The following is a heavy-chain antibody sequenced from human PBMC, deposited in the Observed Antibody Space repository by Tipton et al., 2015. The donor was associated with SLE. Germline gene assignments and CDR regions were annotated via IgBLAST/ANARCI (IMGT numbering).Heavy chain of an antibody. J-gene: IGHJ6*03. V-gene: IGHV4-4*07. Sequence: TLSLTCTVSDGSISDYYWTWIRQPAGEGLEWIGRIYATGSTNYNPSLRSRAAMSVDTSKSHFSLQLTSVTAADTAVYYCARGGPIAAAGMYNYYYMDVWGKGTTVTVSS. CDR1: DGSISDYY. D-gene: IGHD6-13*01. CDR3: ARGGPIAAAGMYNYYYMDV. CDR2: IYATGST.